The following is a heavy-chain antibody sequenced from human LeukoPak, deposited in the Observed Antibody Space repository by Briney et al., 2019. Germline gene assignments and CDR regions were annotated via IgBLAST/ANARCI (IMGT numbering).Heavy chain of an antibody. CDR1: GYSISSGYD. CDR3: ARTLGFGDAFDI. D-gene: IGHD3-10*01. CDR2: IYYSGST. J-gene: IGHJ3*02. Sequence: SETLSLTCTVSGYSISSGYDWGWIRQPPGQGLEWIGSIYYSGSTYYNPSLKSRVTISVDTSKNQFSLKLSSVTAADTAVYYCARTLGFGDAFDIWGQGTMVTVSS. V-gene: IGHV4-38-2*02.